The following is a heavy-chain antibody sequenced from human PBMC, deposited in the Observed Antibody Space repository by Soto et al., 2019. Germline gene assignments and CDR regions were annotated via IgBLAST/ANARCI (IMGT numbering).Heavy chain of an antibody. V-gene: IGHV3-23*01. Sequence: GGSLRLSCAASGFTFSSYAMSWVRQAPGKGLEWVSAISGSGGSTYYADSVKGRFTISRDNSKNTLYLQMNSLRAEDTALYYCAKDRKDYYYGMDVWGQGTTVTVSS. CDR2: ISGSGGST. J-gene: IGHJ6*02. CDR3: AKDRKDYYYGMDV. CDR1: GFTFSSYA.